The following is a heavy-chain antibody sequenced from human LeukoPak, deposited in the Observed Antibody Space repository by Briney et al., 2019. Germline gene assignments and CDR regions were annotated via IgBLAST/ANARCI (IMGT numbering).Heavy chain of an antibody. V-gene: IGHV3-23*01. J-gene: IGHJ4*02. D-gene: IGHD6-19*01. CDR1: GFTFSSYA. CDR2: ISGSGGST. CDR3: ARDSVRRGIAVNY. Sequence: GGSLRLSCAASGFTFSSYAMSWVRQAPGKGLEWVSAISGSGGSTYYADSVKGRFTISRDNAKNSLYLQMNSLRAEDTAVYYCARDSVRRGIAVNYWGQGTLVTVSS.